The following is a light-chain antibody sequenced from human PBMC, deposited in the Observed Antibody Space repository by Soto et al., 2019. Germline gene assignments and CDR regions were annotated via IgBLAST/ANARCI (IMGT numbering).Light chain of an antibody. CDR3: SSYTSSSTLV. J-gene: IGLJ1*01. Sequence: QSALNQPASVSGSPGQSITISCTGTSSDVGGYNYVSWYQQHPGKAPKLMIYDVSNRPSGVSNRFSGSKSGNTASLTISGLQAEDEADYYCSSYTSSSTLVFGTGTTLTVL. CDR2: DVS. CDR1: SSDVGGYNY. V-gene: IGLV2-14*01.